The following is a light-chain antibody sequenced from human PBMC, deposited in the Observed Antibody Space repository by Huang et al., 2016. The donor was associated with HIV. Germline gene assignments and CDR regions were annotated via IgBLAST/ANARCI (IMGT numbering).Light chain of an antibody. J-gene: IGKJ5*01. Sequence: EIVMTQSPATLSVSPGERATLSCRASQSVSNTLAWYQQKPGQSTRLLIYGASTRATGSPARVSGSGSGTEFTLTISSLQSEDVAVYYCQQYNNWPITFGQGTRLEI. V-gene: IGKV3-15*01. CDR1: QSVSNT. CDR2: GAS. CDR3: QQYNNWPIT.